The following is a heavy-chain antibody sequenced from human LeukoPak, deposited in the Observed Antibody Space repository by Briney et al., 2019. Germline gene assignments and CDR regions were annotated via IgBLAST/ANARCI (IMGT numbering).Heavy chain of an antibody. CDR2: IYYSGST. Sequence: SETLSLTCTVSGGSISSGDYYWSWIRQPPGKGLEWIGYIYYSGSTYYNPSLKSRVTISVDTSKNQFSLKLSSVTAADTAVYYCARVRDCAYDADFDYWGQGTLVTVSS. D-gene: IGHD5-12*01. J-gene: IGHJ4*02. V-gene: IGHV4-30-4*02. CDR1: GGSISSGDYY. CDR3: ARVRDCAYDADFDY.